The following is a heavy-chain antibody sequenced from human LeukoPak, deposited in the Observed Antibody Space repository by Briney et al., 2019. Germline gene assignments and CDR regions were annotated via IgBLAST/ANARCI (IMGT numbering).Heavy chain of an antibody. Sequence: GESLRLSCAASGFTFSSCAMHWVRQAPGKGLEWVAVISYDGSNKYYAESVKGRFTISRDNSKNTLHLQMNSLRAEDTAVYYCARDGATYGSGSYFDYWGQGTLVTVSS. CDR1: GFTFSSCA. CDR3: ARDGATYGSGSYFDY. V-gene: IGHV3-30*04. D-gene: IGHD3-10*01. J-gene: IGHJ4*02. CDR2: ISYDGSNK.